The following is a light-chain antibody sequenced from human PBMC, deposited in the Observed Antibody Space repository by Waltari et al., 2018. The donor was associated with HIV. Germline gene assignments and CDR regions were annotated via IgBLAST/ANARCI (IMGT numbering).Light chain of an antibody. Sequence: QSVLTQPPSASGTPGQRVTISCSGGSSNIGNNTVNWYQHFPGTAPKLLLYTNNQRPSGVPDRFSVSKSGTSGSLAISGLQSEDEAEYYCAVWDDSLEGVLFGGGTKLTVL. CDR1: SSNIGNNT. V-gene: IGLV1-44*01. CDR2: TNN. J-gene: IGLJ2*01. CDR3: AVWDDSLEGVL.